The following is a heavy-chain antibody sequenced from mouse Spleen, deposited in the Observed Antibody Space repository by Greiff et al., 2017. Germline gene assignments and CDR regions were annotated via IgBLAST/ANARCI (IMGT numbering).Heavy chain of an antibody. V-gene: IGHV5-6-3*01. D-gene: IGHD2-14*01. CDR1: GFTFSSYG. CDR2: INSNGGST. J-gene: IGHJ3*01. Sequence: EVKVVESGGGLVQPGGSLKLSCAASGFTFSSYGMSWVRQTPDKRLELVATINSNGGSTYYPDSVKGRFTISRDNAKNTLYLQMSSLKSEDTAMYYCARDYRYHAWFAYWGQGTLVTVSA. CDR3: ARDYRYHAWFAY.